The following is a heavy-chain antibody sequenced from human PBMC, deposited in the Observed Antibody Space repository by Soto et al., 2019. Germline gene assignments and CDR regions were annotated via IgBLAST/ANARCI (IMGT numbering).Heavy chain of an antibody. Sequence: GGSLRLSCAASGFTFSSYGMHWVRQAPGKGLEWVAVISYDGSNKYYADSVKGRFTISRDNSKNTLYLQMNSLRAEDTAVYYCAKDQWGRRSGSLDYWGQGTLVTVSS. CDR2: ISYDGSNK. CDR3: AKDQWGRRSGSLDY. J-gene: IGHJ4*02. V-gene: IGHV3-30*18. CDR1: GFTFSSYG. D-gene: IGHD3-10*01.